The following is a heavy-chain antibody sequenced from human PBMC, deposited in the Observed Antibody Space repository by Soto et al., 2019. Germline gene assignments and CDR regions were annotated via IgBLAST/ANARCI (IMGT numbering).Heavy chain of an antibody. Sequence: PSETLSLTCTVSGVSISSYYWSWIRQPAGEGLEWIGRIDTSGSSIHNPSLRSRVTMSLDTSKNQFSLMLNSVTAADTAVYYCAKDKGVFNWATSYFDYWGQGALVTVSS. CDR3: AKDKGVFNWATSYFDY. D-gene: IGHD1-1*01. J-gene: IGHJ4*02. CDR1: GVSISSYY. V-gene: IGHV4-4*07. CDR2: IDTSGSS.